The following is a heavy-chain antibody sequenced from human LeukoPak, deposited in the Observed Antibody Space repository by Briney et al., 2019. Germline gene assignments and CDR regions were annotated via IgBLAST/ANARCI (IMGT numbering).Heavy chain of an antibody. CDR1: GFTFSSYA. D-gene: IGHD6-19*01. CDR2: F. V-gene: IGHV3-23*01. Sequence: PGGSLRLSCAASGFTFSSYAMSWVRQAPGKGLEWVSTFADSVKGRFTVSRDNSKNTLHLQMNSLRAEDTAVYYCAKPLIPVAGTLYFDYWGQGTLVTVSS. CDR3: AKPLIPVAGTLYFDY. J-gene: IGHJ4*02.